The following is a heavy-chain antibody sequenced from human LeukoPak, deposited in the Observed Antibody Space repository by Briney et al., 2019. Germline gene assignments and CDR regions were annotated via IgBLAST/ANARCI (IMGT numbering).Heavy chain of an antibody. CDR2: IHYSGST. J-gene: IGHJ4*02. V-gene: IGHV4-61*01. CDR3: ARTGSTGGY. CDR1: DGSVSGGNYY. D-gene: IGHD1-1*01. Sequence: KSSETLSLTCTVSDGSVSGGNYYCSWTRQSPGKGLEWIGYIHYSGSTVYNPSLKGRLTMSIDTSKNQFSLNPSSVTEADTAVYCCARTGSTGGYWGQGTLVTVSS.